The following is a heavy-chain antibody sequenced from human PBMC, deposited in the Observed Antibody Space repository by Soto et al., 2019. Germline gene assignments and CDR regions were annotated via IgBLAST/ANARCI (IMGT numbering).Heavy chain of an antibody. J-gene: IGHJ4*02. CDR3: ARGRSSSFDF. V-gene: IGHV6-1*01. CDR2: TYYRSKWYN. CDR1: VDNVFSNAIA. Sequence: PSQTLSLTGDISVDNVFSNAIAWNWSRQSPSRGLEWLGRTYYRSKWYNEDAVSVKSRLIVNLDTSTNLFSLQLNSVTSEDTAVYYCARGRSSSFDFWGQGTPVTVSS. D-gene: IGHD6-13*01.